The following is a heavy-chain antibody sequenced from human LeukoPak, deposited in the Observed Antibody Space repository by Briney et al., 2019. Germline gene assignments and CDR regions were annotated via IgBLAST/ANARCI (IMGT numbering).Heavy chain of an antibody. CDR1: GFTFSSYG. J-gene: IGHJ4*02. CDR3: AKAALYYDSSGYLAWELPDYFDY. D-gene: IGHD3-22*01. Sequence: GGSLRLSCAASGFTFSSYGMSWVRQAPGKGLEWVSAISGSGGSTYYADSVKGRFTISRDNSKNTLYLQMNSLRAEDTAVYYCAKAALYYDSSGYLAWELPDYFDYWGQGTLVTVSS. V-gene: IGHV3-23*01. CDR2: ISGSGGST.